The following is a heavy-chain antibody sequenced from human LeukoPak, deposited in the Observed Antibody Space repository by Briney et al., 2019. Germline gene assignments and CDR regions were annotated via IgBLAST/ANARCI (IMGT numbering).Heavy chain of an antibody. CDR1: GFTFSSYE. CDR2: ISSSGSTI. CDR3: ARDTLGEGEDANYAVYYFDY. Sequence: GGSLRLSCAASGFTFSSYEMNWVRQAPGKGLEWVSYISSSGSTIYYADSVKGRFTISRDNGKNSLDLQMNSLRADDTAVYYCARDTLGEGEDANYAVYYFDYWGQGTVVTVSS. V-gene: IGHV3-48*03. J-gene: IGHJ4*02. D-gene: IGHD4/OR15-4a*01.